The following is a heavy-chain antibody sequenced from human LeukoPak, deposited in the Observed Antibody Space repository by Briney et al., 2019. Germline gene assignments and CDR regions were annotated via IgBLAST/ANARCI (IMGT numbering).Heavy chain of an antibody. CDR3: ARQVLEMAAMYAFDI. D-gene: IGHD5-24*01. J-gene: IGHJ3*02. Sequence: SETLSLTCTASGGSIRSSSYYWGWIRQPPGKGLEWIGSIYYDGSPYYNPSLKSRVTISVDTSKNQFSLKVRSVTAADTAVYYCARQVLEMAAMYAFDIWGQGTIVTVSS. CDR1: GGSIRSSSYY. V-gene: IGHV4-39*01. CDR2: IYYDGSP.